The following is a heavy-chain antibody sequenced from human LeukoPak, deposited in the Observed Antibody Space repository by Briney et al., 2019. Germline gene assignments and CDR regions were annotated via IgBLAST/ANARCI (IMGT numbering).Heavy chain of an antibody. CDR1: ELTSSTSW. Sequence: PGGSLRLSCAASELTSSTSWMSWVRQAPGKGLEWVANIKQDGSEKNYVDSVKGRFTISRDNAKNSLYLQMNNLRVEDTAMYYCAGGTGFIIKDWGQGTLVTVSS. J-gene: IGHJ4*02. V-gene: IGHV3-7*03. CDR3: AGGTGFIIKD. D-gene: IGHD3-9*01. CDR2: IKQDGSEK.